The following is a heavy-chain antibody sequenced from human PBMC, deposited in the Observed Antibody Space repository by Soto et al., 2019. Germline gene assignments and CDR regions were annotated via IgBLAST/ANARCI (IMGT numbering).Heavy chain of an antibody. D-gene: IGHD6-13*01. CDR3: AKDGHRGYSSSWSTAFDI. CDR1: GFTFSSYA. CDR2: ISGSGGST. Sequence: GALRLSCAASGFTFSSYAMSWVRQAPGKGLEWVSAISGSGGSTYYADSVKGRFTISRDNSKNTLYLQMNSLRAEDTAVYYCAKDGHRGYSSSWSTAFDIWGQGTMVTVSS. J-gene: IGHJ3*02. V-gene: IGHV3-23*01.